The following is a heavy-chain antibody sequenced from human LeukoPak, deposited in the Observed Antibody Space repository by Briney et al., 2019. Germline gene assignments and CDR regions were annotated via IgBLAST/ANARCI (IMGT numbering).Heavy chain of an antibody. V-gene: IGHV4-59*08. CDR2: IYYSGST. Sequence: PSETLSLTCTVSGGSISSYYWSWIRQPPGKGLEWIGYIYYSGSTNYNPSLKSRVTISVDTSKNQFSLKPSSMTAADTAVYYCARHAGDYYDSSGYLSYYYGMDVWGQGTTVTVSS. D-gene: IGHD3-22*01. CDR1: GGSISSYY. CDR3: ARHAGDYYDSSGYLSYYYGMDV. J-gene: IGHJ6*02.